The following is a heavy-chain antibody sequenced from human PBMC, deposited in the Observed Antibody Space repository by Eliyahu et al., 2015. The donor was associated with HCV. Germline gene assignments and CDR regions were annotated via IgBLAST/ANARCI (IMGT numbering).Heavy chain of an antibody. V-gene: IGHV4-59*01. Sequence: QVQLQESGPGLVKPSETLSXXCTVXGXSXSXYYWSWIRQPPGKGLEWIGYIYYSXSTNYNPSLKSRVTISVDTSKNQFSLKLSSVTAADTAVYYCAREDWGSVAFDIWGQGTMVTVSS. CDR1: GXSXSXYY. CDR2: IYYSXST. CDR3: AREDWGSVAFDI. J-gene: IGHJ3*02. D-gene: IGHD7-27*01.